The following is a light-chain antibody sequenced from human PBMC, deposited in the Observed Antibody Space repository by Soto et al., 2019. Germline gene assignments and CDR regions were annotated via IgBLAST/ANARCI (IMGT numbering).Light chain of an antibody. CDR2: AAT. CDR3: QQGYGSPYT. V-gene: IGKV1-39*01. CDR1: QSISTF. Sequence: DIQITQSPSSLSACVGDRVTITCRASQSISTFLNWYQQKPGKAPKLLINAATSLQSGVSSRFSGSGSGTDFTLTITTLQPEDFATYHCQQGYGSPYTFGQGTKLEI. J-gene: IGKJ2*01.